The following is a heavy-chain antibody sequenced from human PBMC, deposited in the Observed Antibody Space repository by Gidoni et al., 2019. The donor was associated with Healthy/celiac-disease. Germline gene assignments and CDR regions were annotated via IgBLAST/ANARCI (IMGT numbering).Heavy chain of an antibody. D-gene: IGHD1-26*01. V-gene: IGHV4-61*02. Sequence: QVQLQDSGPALVKPSQHLSLTCTVSGGSIRSGSYYWSWIRQPAGKGLEGIGRIYTSGSTNYNPSLKSRVTISVDTSKNQFSLKLSSVTAADTAVYYCARGGSRPLWGQGTLVTVSS. CDR1: GGSIRSGSYY. J-gene: IGHJ4*02. CDR2: IYTSGST. CDR3: ARGGSRPL.